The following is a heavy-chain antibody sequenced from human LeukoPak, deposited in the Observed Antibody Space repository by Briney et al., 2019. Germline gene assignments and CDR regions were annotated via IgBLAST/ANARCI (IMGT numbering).Heavy chain of an antibody. D-gene: IGHD4-11*01. Sequence: SQTLSLTCTVSGGSISSGGYYWSWIRQHPGKGLEWIGYIYYSGSTYYNPSLKSRVTISVDTSKNQFSLKLSTVTAADTAVYYCARADYSNPNWFDPWGQGTLVTVSS. CDR2: IYYSGST. J-gene: IGHJ5*02. CDR3: ARADYSNPNWFDP. CDR1: GGSISSGGYY. V-gene: IGHV4-30-4*08.